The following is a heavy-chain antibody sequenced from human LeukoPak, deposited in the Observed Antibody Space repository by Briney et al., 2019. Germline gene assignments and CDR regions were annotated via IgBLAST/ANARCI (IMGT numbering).Heavy chain of an antibody. V-gene: IGHV1-8*01. J-gene: IGHJ4*02. CDR1: GYTFTSYD. D-gene: IGHD4-17*01. Sequence: ASVKVSCKASGYTFTSYDINWVRQATGQGLEWMGWMNPNSGNTGYAQKFQGRVTMTRNTSISTAYMELSSLRSEDTAVYYCARDQNGDYAFDYWGQGTLVTVSS. CDR3: ARDQNGDYAFDY. CDR2: MNPNSGNT.